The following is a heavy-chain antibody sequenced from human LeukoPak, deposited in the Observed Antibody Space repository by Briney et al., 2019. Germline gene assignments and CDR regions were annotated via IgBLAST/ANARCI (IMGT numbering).Heavy chain of an antibody. CDR3: ARGARKGDDYGGFFDY. V-gene: IGHV3-30*04. CDR2: ISYDGSNK. Sequence: GRSLRLSCAASGFTFSRYALHWVRQAPGKGLEWVAVISYDGSNKDYADSVKGRFTVSRDNSKSTLYLQMNSLRAEDTAVYYCARGARKGDDYGGFFDYWGQGTLVTVSS. D-gene: IGHD4-23*01. CDR1: GFTFSRYA. J-gene: IGHJ4*02.